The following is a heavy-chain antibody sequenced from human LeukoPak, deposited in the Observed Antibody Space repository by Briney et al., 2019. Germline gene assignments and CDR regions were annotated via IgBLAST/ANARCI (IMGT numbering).Heavy chain of an antibody. Sequence: PGGSLRLSCAASGFTFSSYAMSWVRQAPGKGLEWVSAISGSGGSTYYADSVKGRFTISRDNSKNTLYLQMNSLRAEDTAVYYCAKVARLRYFDWSPDWFDPWGQGTLVTVSS. V-gene: IGHV3-23*01. CDR3: AKVARLRYFDWSPDWFDP. J-gene: IGHJ5*02. CDR2: ISGSGGST. CDR1: GFTFSSYA. D-gene: IGHD3-9*01.